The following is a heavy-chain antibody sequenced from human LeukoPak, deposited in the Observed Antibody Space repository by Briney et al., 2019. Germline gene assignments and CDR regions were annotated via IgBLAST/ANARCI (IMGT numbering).Heavy chain of an antibody. J-gene: IGHJ4*02. CDR1: GFTFSSYS. D-gene: IGHD6-13*01. CDR3: AREGSSPAVFGSY. CDR2: ISSSSSYI. V-gene: IGHV3-21*04. Sequence: PGGSLRLSCAASGFTFSSYSMNWVRQAPGKGLEWVSSISSSSSYIYYADSVKGRFTISRDNSKNTLYLQMNGLRAEDTAVYYCAREGSSPAVFGSYWGQGTLVTVSS.